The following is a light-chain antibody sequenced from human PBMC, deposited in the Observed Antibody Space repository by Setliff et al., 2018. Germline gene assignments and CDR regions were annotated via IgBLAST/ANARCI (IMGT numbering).Light chain of an antibody. Sequence: QSALTQPPSVSGAPGQGITISCTGTSSNIGAGYDVHWYQQLPGAAPKLLIFGTNNRPSGVPDQFSGSKSGNTASLTISGLQAEDEADYYCLSYTSQTTHALFGGGTKVTVL. CDR1: SSNIGAGYD. V-gene: IGLV1-40*01. CDR2: GTN. CDR3: LSYTSQTTHAL. J-gene: IGLJ2*01.